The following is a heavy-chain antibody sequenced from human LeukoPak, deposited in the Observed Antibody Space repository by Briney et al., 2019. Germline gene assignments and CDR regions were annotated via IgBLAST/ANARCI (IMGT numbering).Heavy chain of an antibody. V-gene: IGHV4-59*01. J-gene: IGHJ4*02. CDR2: IYYSGST. Sequence: SETLSLTCTVSGGSISSYYWSWIRQPPGKGLEWIGYIYYSGSTNYNPSLKSRVTISVDTSKSQFSLKLSSVTAADTAVYYCARLGGYGYFDYWGQGSLVTVSS. CDR1: GGSISSYY. D-gene: IGHD5-12*01. CDR3: ARLGGYGYFDY.